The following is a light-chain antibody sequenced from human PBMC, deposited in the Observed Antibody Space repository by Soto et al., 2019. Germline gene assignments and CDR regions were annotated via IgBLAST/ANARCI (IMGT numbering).Light chain of an antibody. J-gene: IGKJ2*01. CDR1: QSISNY. V-gene: IGKV1-39*01. CDR2: AAF. CDR3: QQSYSTPYT. Sequence: DIQMTQSPSSLSASVGDRVTITYRASQSISNYLNWYQQKPGKAPKLLIYAAFSLQSGVPSRFSGSGSGTDFTLTISSLQPEDFATYYCQQSYSTPYTFGQGTSLEIK.